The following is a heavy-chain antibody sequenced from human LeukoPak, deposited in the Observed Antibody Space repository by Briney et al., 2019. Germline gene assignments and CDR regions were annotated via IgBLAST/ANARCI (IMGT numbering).Heavy chain of an antibody. V-gene: IGHV4-30-4*01. CDR1: GGSISSGDYY. D-gene: IGHD3-10*01. CDR3: AREGSVGSFYNVLEY. Sequence: SQTLSLTCTVSGGSISSGDYYWSWIRQPPGKGLEWIGYIFYSGSTYYNPSRKSRATLSVDTSKNQFSLKLSSVTAADTAVYYCAREGSVGSFYNVLEYWGQGTLVTVSS. J-gene: IGHJ4*02. CDR2: IFYSGST.